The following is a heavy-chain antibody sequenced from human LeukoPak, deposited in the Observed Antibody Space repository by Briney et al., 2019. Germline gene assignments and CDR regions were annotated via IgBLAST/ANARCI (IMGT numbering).Heavy chain of an antibody. CDR1: GGTFTTYA. CDR2: ISPIFGTA. V-gene: IGHV1-69*13. CDR3: ATDLYRDDDY. D-gene: IGHD2-2*02. Sequence: SVKVSSKASGGTFTTYAISRVGQAPGQGGEWMGGISPIFGTANYTQKFQGRVTITADESPRTAYMELSSLTSEDTAVYYCATDLYRDDDYWGQATLLTLSS. J-gene: IGHJ4*02.